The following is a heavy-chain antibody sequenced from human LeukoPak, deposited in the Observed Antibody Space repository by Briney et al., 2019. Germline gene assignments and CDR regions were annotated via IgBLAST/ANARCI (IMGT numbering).Heavy chain of an antibody. J-gene: IGHJ4*02. CDR1: GGSISSYY. Sequence: SETLSLTCTVSGGSISSYYWSWIRQPAGKGLEWIGRIYTSGSTNYNPSLKSRVTIPVDKSKNQFSLKLSSVTAADTAVYYCAREPDSGSYVDYWGQGTLVTVSS. V-gene: IGHV4-4*07. D-gene: IGHD1-26*01. CDR2: IYTSGST. CDR3: AREPDSGSYVDY.